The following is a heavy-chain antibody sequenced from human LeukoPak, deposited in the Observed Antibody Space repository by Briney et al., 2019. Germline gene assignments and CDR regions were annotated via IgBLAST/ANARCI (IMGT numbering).Heavy chain of an antibody. Sequence: SVKVSCKASGGTFSSYTISWVRQAPGQGLEWMGRIIPILGIANYAQKFQGRVTITADKSTSTAYMELSSLRSEDTAVYYCARDFGDGGNGNWFDPWGQGTLVTVSS. D-gene: IGHD4-23*01. V-gene: IGHV1-69*04. CDR1: GGTFSSYT. CDR3: ARDFGDGGNGNWFDP. J-gene: IGHJ5*02. CDR2: IIPILGIA.